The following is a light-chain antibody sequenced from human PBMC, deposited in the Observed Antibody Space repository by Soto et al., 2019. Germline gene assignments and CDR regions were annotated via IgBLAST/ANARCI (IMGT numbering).Light chain of an antibody. CDR3: QQLSYYPRT. V-gene: IGKV1-9*01. CDR1: RDVSSY. J-gene: IGKJ2*01. CDR2: AAS. Sequence: IQMTKSTSSLSATVGDRVTITCRASRDVSSYLVWYQQKPGKAPELLIYAASTLQSGVPVRFSGSGSGTEFTLTISSLQPEDFATYYCQQLSYYPRTFGQGTKLEI.